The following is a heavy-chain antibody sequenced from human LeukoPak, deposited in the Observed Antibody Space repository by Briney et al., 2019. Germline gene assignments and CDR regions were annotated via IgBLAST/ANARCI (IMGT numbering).Heavy chain of an antibody. D-gene: IGHD3-22*01. CDR1: GGSISSSSYY. CDR3: ARHKHAYYCDSSGYFLDY. V-gene: IGHV4-39*01. CDR2: IYYSGST. Sequence: SETLSLTCTVSGGSISSSSYYWGWIRQPPGKGLEWIGSIYYSGSTYYNPSLKSRVTISVDTSKNQFSLKLSSVTAADTAVYYCARHKHAYYCDSSGYFLDYWGQGTLVTVSS. J-gene: IGHJ4*02.